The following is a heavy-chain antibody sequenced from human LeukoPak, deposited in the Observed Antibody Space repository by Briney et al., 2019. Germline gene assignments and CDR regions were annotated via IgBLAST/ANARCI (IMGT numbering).Heavy chain of an antibody. CDR1: GYTFTSYY. D-gene: IGHD5-24*01. V-gene: IGHV1-2*06. Sequence: ASVKVSCKASGYTFTSYYMHWVRQAPGQGLEWMGRINPNSGGTNYAQKFQGRVTMTRDTSTSTVYMELSSLRSEDTAVYYCARAGWLQYFDYWGQGTLVTVSS. J-gene: IGHJ4*02. CDR3: ARAGWLQYFDY. CDR2: INPNSGGT.